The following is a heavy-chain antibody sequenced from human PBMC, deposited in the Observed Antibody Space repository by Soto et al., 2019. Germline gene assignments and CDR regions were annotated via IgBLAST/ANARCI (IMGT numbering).Heavy chain of an antibody. CDR2: IIPIFGTA. Sequence: QVQLVQSGAEVKKPGSSVKVSCKASGGTFSSYAISWVRQAPGQGLEWMGGIIPIFGTANYAQKFQGRVTITADESTSKAYMELSSLRSEDTAVYYCAQGPRSIAVAGRSPDNCWYFDLWGRGTLVTVSS. CDR3: AQGPRSIAVAGRSPDNCWYFDL. V-gene: IGHV1-69*12. D-gene: IGHD6-19*01. J-gene: IGHJ2*01. CDR1: GGTFSSYA.